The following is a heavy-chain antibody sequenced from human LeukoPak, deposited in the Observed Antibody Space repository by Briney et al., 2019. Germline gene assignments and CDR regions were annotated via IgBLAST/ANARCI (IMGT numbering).Heavy chain of an antibody. J-gene: IGHJ4*02. V-gene: IGHV3-11*01. CDR1: GCTFSDYY. D-gene: IGHD1/OR15-1a*01. CDR3: AREGTADFDY. CDR2: ISSSGSTI. Sequence: GGSLRLSCAASGCTFSDYYRSWIRQAPGKGLEWVSYISSSGSTIYYADSVKGRFTIARDNANNSPYLQMTRLRAEDTAVYYCAREGTADFDYWGQGTMVTVSS.